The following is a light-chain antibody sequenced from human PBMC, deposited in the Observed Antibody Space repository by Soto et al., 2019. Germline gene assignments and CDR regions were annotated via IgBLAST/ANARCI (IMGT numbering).Light chain of an antibody. J-gene: IGKJ5*01. Sequence: EIVLTQSPATLSLSPGERATLSCRASQSVGTYLAWYQQKPGQAPRLLIYDASSRATGIPARFSGSGSGTDFTLTISSREPEDFAIYFCQQRRNWPPLTFGQGTRLEIK. CDR1: QSVGTY. V-gene: IGKV3-11*01. CDR3: QQRRNWPPLT. CDR2: DAS.